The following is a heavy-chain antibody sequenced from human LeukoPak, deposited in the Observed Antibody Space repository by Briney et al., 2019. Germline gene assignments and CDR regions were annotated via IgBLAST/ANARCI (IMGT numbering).Heavy chain of an antibody. Sequence: SVKVSCKASGGTFSSYAISWVRQAPGQGLEWMGRIIPILGIANYAQKFQGRVTITADKSTSTAYMELSSLRSEDTAVYYCARAPPPAAMGAFDIWGQGTMVSVSS. CDR3: ARAPPPAAMGAFDI. CDR1: GGTFSSYA. V-gene: IGHV1-69*04. CDR2: IIPILGIA. J-gene: IGHJ3*02. D-gene: IGHD2-2*01.